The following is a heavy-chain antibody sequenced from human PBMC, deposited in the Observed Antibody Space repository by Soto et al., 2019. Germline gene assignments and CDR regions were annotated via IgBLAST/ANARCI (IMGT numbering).Heavy chain of an antibody. Sequence: SQTLSLTCAISGDSVSSNSAAWNWIRQSPSRGLEWLGRTYYRSKWYNDYAVSVKSRITINPDTSKSQFSLQLNSVTPEDTAVYCCARELGWNDLGYMDVWGKGTTVNVPS. CDR1: GDSVSSNSAA. J-gene: IGHJ6*03. CDR2: TYYRSKWYN. CDR3: ARELGWNDLGYMDV. V-gene: IGHV6-1*01. D-gene: IGHD1-1*01.